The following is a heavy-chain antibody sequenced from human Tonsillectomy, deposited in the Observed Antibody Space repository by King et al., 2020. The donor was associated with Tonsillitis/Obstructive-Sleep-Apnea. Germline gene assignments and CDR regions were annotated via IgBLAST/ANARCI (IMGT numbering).Heavy chain of an antibody. CDR2: ISGNGETT. V-gene: IGHV3-23*04. CDR3: AKARVGIGYGFDS. J-gene: IGHJ4*02. Sequence: VQLVESGGGLAQPGGSLRVSCAASGFTFYSYAMSWVRQAPGKGLEWVSTISGNGETTDYADSVKGRLTISRDNSKNTLSLQMNGLRVEDTAVYFCAKARVGIGYGFDSWGQGTLVTVSS. D-gene: IGHD3-22*01. CDR1: GFTFYSYA.